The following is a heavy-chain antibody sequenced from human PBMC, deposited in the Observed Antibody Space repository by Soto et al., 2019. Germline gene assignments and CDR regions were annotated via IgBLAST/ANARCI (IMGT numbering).Heavy chain of an antibody. CDR3: AKDRDFGLVITSFDY. CDR1: GFTFSIYA. D-gene: IGHD3-3*01. Sequence: HPGGALRRTCAASGFTFSIYAMSWVRQAPGKGLEWVSAISGSGGSTYYADSVKGRFTISRDNSKNTLYLQMNSLRAEDTAVYYCAKDRDFGLVITSFDYWGQGTLVTGS. CDR2: ISGSGGST. V-gene: IGHV3-23*01. J-gene: IGHJ4*02.